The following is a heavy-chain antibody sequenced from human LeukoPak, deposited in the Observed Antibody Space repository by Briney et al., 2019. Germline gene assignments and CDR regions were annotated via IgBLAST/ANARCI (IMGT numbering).Heavy chain of an antibody. CDR2: ISWNSGSI. CDR3: AKGHMVRGVIHFDY. D-gene: IGHD3-10*01. V-gene: IGHV3-9*01. Sequence: PGRSLRLSCAAYGFTFDDYAMHWVRQAPGKGLEWVSGISWNSGSIGYADSVKGRFTISRDNAKNSLYLQMNSLRAEDTALYYCAKGHMVRGVIHFDYWGQGTLVTVSS. CDR1: GFTFDDYA. J-gene: IGHJ4*02.